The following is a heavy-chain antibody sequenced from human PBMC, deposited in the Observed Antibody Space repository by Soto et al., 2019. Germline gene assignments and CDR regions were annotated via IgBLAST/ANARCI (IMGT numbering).Heavy chain of an antibody. Sequence: LRLSFAASGFIFRDYAMNWVRQAPGKGLVWVSRINSDGSSTSYADSVKGRFTISRDNAKNTLYLQMNSLRAEDTAVYYCARAPLRFLEGFDPWGQGTLVTVSS. V-gene: IGHV3-74*01. CDR2: INSDGSST. D-gene: IGHD3-3*01. J-gene: IGHJ5*02. CDR3: ARAPLRFLEGFDP. CDR1: GFIFRDYA.